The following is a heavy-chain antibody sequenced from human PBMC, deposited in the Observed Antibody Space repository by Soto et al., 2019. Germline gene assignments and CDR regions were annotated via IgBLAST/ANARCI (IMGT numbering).Heavy chain of an antibody. V-gene: IGHV3-48*01. D-gene: IGHD3-3*01. Sequence: PGGSLRLSCAASGFTFSSYSMNWVRQAPGKGLEWVSYISSSSSTIYYADSVKGRFTISRDNAKNSLYLQMNSLRAEDTAVYYCARVARLYWSGYSSKDPNYGMDVWGQGTTVTVSS. CDR1: GFTFSSYS. CDR2: ISSSSSTI. CDR3: ARVARLYWSGYSSKDPNYGMDV. J-gene: IGHJ6*02.